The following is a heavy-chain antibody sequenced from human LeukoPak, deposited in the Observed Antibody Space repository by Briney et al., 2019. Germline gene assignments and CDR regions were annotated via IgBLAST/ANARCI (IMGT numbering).Heavy chain of an antibody. CDR2: IKSDGSST. J-gene: IGHJ5*02. Sequence: GGSLRLSCAASGFIFSGYWMHWVRQAPGKGLVWVSRIKSDGSSTSYADSVKGRFTISRDNAKNTLYLQMNSLRVEDTAVYNCERNRGDGGNGFGPWGQGTLVTVSS. CDR1: GFIFSGYW. CDR3: ERNRGDGGNGFGP. D-gene: IGHD2-21*02. V-gene: IGHV3-74*01.